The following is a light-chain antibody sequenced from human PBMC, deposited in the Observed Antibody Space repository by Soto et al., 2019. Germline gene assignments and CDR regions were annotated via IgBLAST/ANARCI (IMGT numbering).Light chain of an antibody. V-gene: IGKV3-15*01. J-gene: IGKJ5*01. CDR2: GAS. Sequence: IVTTQSPATLSVSPGEGVTLSCRASQSVSSNLAWYQQKPGQAPTLLIYGASTRATGIPARFSGSGSGTEFTLTISSLQSEDFAVYYCQQYNVWPPLFGQGTRLEI. CDR3: QQYNVWPPL. CDR1: QSVSSN.